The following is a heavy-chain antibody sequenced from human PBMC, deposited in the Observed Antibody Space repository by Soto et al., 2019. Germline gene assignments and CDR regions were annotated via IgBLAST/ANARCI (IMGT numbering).Heavy chain of an antibody. CDR2: ISAYNGNT. V-gene: IGHV1-18*01. CDR3: ARDSGPTVPGYSSSRELDY. CDR1: GYTFTSYG. Sequence: ASVKVSCKASGYTFTSYGISWVRQAPGQGLEWMGWISAYNGNTNYAQKLQGRVTMTQDTSTSTAYMELRSLRSDDTAVYYCARDSGPTVPGYSSSRELDYWGQGTLVTVSS. J-gene: IGHJ4*02. D-gene: IGHD6-13*01.